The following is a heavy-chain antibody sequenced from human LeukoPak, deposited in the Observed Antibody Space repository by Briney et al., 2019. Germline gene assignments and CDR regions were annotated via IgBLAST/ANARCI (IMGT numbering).Heavy chain of an antibody. J-gene: IGHJ4*02. V-gene: IGHV3-11*01. CDR2: ISNSDSTI. Sequence: RGGSLRLSCAAAGFTFSDHYMSWIRQAPGKGLEWVAYISNSDSTIDYADSVRGRFIISRDNAKNSLYLQMGSLRGEDTAVYFCARGYTGSHRGIDYWGQGTLVTVSS. D-gene: IGHD1-26*01. CDR3: ARGYTGSHRGIDY. CDR1: GFTFSDHY.